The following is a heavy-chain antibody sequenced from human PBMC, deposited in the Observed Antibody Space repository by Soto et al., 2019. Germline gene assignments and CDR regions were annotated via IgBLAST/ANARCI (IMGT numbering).Heavy chain of an antibody. J-gene: IGHJ3*02. D-gene: IGHD6-19*01. CDR2: VKHSGSS. Sequence: PSETLSLTCAVYAGSFSHYYWNWIRQSPGKGLEWIGKVKHSGSSNYNPSLRSRVSISVDMYKNQLSLRLTSVTAADTAVYYCERGGSSDWQVALDIWGQGTMVTV. V-gene: IGHV4-34*01. CDR3: ERGGSSDWQVALDI. CDR1: AGSFSHYY.